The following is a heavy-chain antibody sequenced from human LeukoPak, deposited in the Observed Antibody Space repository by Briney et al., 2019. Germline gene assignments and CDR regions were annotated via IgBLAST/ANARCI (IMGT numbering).Heavy chain of an antibody. CDR3: ARDRRRDLLHAFDI. Sequence: KPSETLSLTCTVSGGTISNYYWSWIRQPPGKGLEWIAYIDYSGSTNYNPSLKSRVTISVDASKNQFSLSLRSVTPADTAVYYCARDRRRDLLHAFDIWGQGTMVTVSS. J-gene: IGHJ3*02. V-gene: IGHV4-59*01. CDR1: GGTISNYY. D-gene: IGHD1-26*01. CDR2: IDYSGST.